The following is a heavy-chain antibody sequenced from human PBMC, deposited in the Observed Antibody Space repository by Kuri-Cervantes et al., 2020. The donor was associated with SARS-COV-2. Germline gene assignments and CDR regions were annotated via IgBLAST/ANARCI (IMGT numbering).Heavy chain of an antibody. CDR2: INHGGGT. D-gene: IGHD3-16*01. Sequence: SETLSLTCAVFGASLNTYSWSWIRQPPRKGLEWIGEINHGGGTKYKPSLKGRVSISVDASKNQISLKLTSVTAADAAVYYCARGHIGVVPSPILGLGPHYYYYHMDVWGQGTTVTVSS. J-gene: IGHJ6*02. V-gene: IGHV4-34*01. CDR3: ARGHIGVVPSPILGLGPHYYYYHMDV. CDR1: GASLNTYS.